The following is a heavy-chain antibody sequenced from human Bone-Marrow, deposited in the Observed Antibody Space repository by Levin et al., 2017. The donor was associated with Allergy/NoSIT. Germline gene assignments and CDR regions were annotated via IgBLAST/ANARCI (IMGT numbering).Heavy chain of an antibody. J-gene: IGHJ6*03. V-gene: IGHV3-15*01. CDR1: GLTFSHAW. CDR3: ATDSQDYAAEEEGNYFFYMDV. Sequence: AGGSLRLSCAASGLTFSHAWMTWVRQAPGKALEWVGRIKGKTDGGAADYAEPVNGRFTISRDDSKDTLYLQMDSLKTEDTAVYYCATDSQDYAAEEEGNYFFYMDVWGKGTTVTVSS. CDR2: IKGKTDGGAA. D-gene: IGHD4-17*01.